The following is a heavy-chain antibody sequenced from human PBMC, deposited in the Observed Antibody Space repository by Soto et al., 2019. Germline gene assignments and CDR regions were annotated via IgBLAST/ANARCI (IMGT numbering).Heavy chain of an antibody. CDR2: IYYSGST. CDR1: GGSISSYY. J-gene: IGHJ4*02. Sequence: LSLPCTVSGGSISSYYWSWIRQPPGKGLEWIGYIYYSGSTNYNPSLKSRVAISVDTSKNQFSLKLSSVTAADTAVYYCARDLAARCWGQGTLVTVSS. D-gene: IGHD6-6*01. V-gene: IGHV4-59*01. CDR3: ARDLAARC.